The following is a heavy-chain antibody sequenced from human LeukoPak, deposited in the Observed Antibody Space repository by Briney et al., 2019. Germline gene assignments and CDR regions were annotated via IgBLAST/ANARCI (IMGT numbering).Heavy chain of an antibody. CDR1: GYTCTSYA. CDR3: ARGEVITMVRGDIGSNWFDP. D-gene: IGHD3-10*01. CDR2: INAGNGNT. V-gene: IGHV1-3*01. Sequence: ASVKVSCKASGYTCTSYAMHWVRQAPGQRLEWMGWINAGNGNTKYSQKFQGRVTITRDTSASTVYMQLSSLRSEDTAIYFCARGEVITMVRGDIGSNWFDPWGLGTLVIVSS. J-gene: IGHJ5*02.